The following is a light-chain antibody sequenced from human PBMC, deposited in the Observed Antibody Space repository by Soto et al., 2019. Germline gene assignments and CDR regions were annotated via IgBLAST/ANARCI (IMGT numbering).Light chain of an antibody. Sequence: QSVLTQPPSASGTPGQTVTISCSGRRTNIGTNYVYWYQQFPGTAPKLLIFANDKRPSGVPERFSASKSGTSASLAISGLRSEDEAEYFCSAWDDRLSVVFGGGTKVTVL. CDR1: RTNIGTNY. CDR2: AND. CDR3: SAWDDRLSVV. J-gene: IGLJ3*02. V-gene: IGLV1-47*02.